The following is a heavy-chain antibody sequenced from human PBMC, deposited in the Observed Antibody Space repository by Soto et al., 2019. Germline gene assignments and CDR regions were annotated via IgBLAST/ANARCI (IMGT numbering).Heavy chain of an antibody. V-gene: IGHV3-21*01. CDR3: ARDGGDIVAVPAAITGSYFDY. D-gene: IGHD2-2*01. CDR2: ISSSSSYI. CDR1: GFTFSSYS. Sequence: GGSLRLSCAASGFTFSSYSMNWVRQAPGKGLEWVSSISSSSSYIYYADSVKGRFTISRDNAKNSLYLQMNSLRAEDTAVYYCARDGGDIVAVPAAITGSYFDYWGQGTLVTVSS. J-gene: IGHJ4*02.